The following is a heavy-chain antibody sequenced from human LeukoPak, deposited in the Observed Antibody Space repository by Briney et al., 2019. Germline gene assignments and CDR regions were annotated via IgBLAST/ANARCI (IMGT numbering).Heavy chain of an antibody. CDR3: ARDNYSGSRYFDH. CDR2: ISSSGRTM. Sequence: GVSVRLSCAASGFIFSSYEMIWVRQAPGKGLEWVSYISSSGRTMYYADSVKGRFTVSRDNAKNSLYLQMHSLRAQDTAIYQCARDNYSGSRYFDHWGQGTVVTVP. J-gene: IGHJ4*02. V-gene: IGHV3-48*03. D-gene: IGHD1-26*01. CDR1: GFIFSSYE.